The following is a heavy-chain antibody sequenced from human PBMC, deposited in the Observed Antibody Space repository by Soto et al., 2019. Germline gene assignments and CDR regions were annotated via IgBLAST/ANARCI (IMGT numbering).Heavy chain of an antibody. D-gene: IGHD3-10*01. CDR2: ISYDGYLK. J-gene: IGHJ6*02. V-gene: IGHV3-30*18. CDR3: AKDFKVSGSHYGTLNYYYGMDV. Sequence: QGQLVESGGGVVQPGRSLRLSCEASGFTFSKYGMQWLRQAPGKGLEWVAVISYDGYLKYYVDSVKGRFTVARDNSKNTLFLEMNSLRVEDTAVYFCAKDFKVSGSHYGTLNYYYGMDVWGQGTTVTVSS. CDR1: GFTFSKYG.